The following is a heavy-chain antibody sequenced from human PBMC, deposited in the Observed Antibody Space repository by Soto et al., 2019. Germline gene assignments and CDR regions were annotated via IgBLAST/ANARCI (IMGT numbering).Heavy chain of an antibody. CDR2: INWNSGSI. Sequence: GGSLRLSCAASGFTFDDYAMHWVRQVPGKGLEWVSGINWNSGSIGYGDSVKGRFAISRDNAKNSLHLQMNSLSAEDTAFYYCVKDESINWYSGHFRHWGQGTLVTVS. CDR3: VKDESINWYSGHFRH. D-gene: IGHD6-13*01. J-gene: IGHJ1*01. CDR1: GFTFDDYA. V-gene: IGHV3-9*01.